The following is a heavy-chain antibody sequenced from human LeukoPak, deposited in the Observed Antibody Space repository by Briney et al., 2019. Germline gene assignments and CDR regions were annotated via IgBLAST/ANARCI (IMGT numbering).Heavy chain of an antibody. D-gene: IGHD2-2*01. V-gene: IGHV4-30-4*08. Sequence: SETLSLTCTVSGGSISRGDYYWGWVRQPPGKCREWVGYIYYSGSTYYNPSLKSRVTISVDTSKNQFSLKLSSVTAADTAVYYCARDLGLDSSTSWENDYWGQGTLVTVSS. CDR1: GGSISRGDYY. CDR3: ARDLGLDSSTSWENDY. CDR2: IYYSGST. J-gene: IGHJ4*02.